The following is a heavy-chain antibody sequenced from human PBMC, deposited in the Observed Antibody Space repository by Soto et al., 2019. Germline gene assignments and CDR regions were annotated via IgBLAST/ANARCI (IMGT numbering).Heavy chain of an antibody. CDR1: GFTVSSNY. Sequence: EVQLVESGGGLIQPGGSLRLSCAASGFTVSSNYMSWVRQAPGKGLEWVSVIYSGGSTYYADSVKGRFTISRDNSKNTLYLQMNSLRAEDTAVYYCARKNSRFSDAFDIWGQGTMVTVSS. D-gene: IGHD3-3*01. CDR2: IYSGGST. V-gene: IGHV3-53*01. CDR3: ARKNSRFSDAFDI. J-gene: IGHJ3*02.